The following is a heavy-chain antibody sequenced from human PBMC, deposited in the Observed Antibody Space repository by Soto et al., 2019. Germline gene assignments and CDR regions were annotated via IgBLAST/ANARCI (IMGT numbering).Heavy chain of an antibody. D-gene: IGHD7-27*01. V-gene: IGHV3-21*01. CDR3: ARDSTGDHAFDI. CDR1: GFTFSSYS. CDR2: ISSSSSYI. J-gene: IGHJ3*02. Sequence: GGSLRLSCAASGFTFSSYSMNWVRQAPGKGLEWVSSISSSSSYIYYADSVKGRFTISRDNAKNSLYLQMNSLRAEDTAVYYCARDSTGDHAFDIWGQGTMVTVSS.